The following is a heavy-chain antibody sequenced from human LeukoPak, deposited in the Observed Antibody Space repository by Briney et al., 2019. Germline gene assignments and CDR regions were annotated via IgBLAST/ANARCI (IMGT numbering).Heavy chain of an antibody. J-gene: IGHJ4*02. CDR3: AKDLRSLEWLHVYFDY. V-gene: IGHV3-30*02. CDR2: IRYDGDNK. CDR1: GFTFSSYG. Sequence: TGGSLRLSCAASGFTFSSYGMHWVRQAPGEGLEWVAFIRYDGDNKYYADSVKGRFTISRDNSKNTLYLQMKSLRAEDTAVYYCAKDLRSLEWLHVYFDYWGQGTLVIVSS. D-gene: IGHD3-3*01.